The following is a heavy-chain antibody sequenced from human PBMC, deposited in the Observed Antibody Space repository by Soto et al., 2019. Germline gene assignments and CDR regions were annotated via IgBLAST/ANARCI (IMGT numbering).Heavy chain of an antibody. CDR1: GFTVISNY. CDR3: AGDRVESGDPEYLQH. V-gene: IGHV3-53*01. D-gene: IGHD5-12*01. Sequence: SGGSLRLSCAASGFTVISNYMSWVRQAPGKGLEWVSVIYSGGSTYYADSVKGRLTISRDNSKNTLYLQMNSLRAEDTAVYYCAGDRVESGDPEYLQHWGQGTLVTVSS. CDR2: IYSGGST. J-gene: IGHJ1*01.